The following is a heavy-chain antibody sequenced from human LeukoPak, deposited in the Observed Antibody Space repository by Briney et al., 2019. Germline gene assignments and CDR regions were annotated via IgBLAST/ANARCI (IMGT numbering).Heavy chain of an antibody. CDR1: GGSISSYY. CDR3: ARGSMVRGVIIRFDP. D-gene: IGHD3-10*01. CDR2: IYSSGST. V-gene: IGHV4-4*07. Sequence: SETLSLTCTVSGGSISSYYWSWIRQPAGKGLEWIGRIYSSGSTNYNPSLKSRVTMSVDTSKNQFSLKLSSVTAADTAVYYCARGSMVRGVIIRFDPWGQGTLVTVSS. J-gene: IGHJ5*02.